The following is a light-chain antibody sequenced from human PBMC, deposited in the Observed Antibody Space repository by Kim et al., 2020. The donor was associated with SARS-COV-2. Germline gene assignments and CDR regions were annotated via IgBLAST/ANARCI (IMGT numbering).Light chain of an antibody. CDR3: QQRSDWPLT. J-gene: IGKJ4*01. V-gene: IGKV3-11*01. CDR1: QSISSD. Sequence: LSPGEIATLSCRASQSISSDLAWYQQKPGQAPSLLIYDTSKRAHDIPARFSGSGSGTDFTLTISSLEPEDFAIYYCQQRSDWPLTFGGGTKVDIK. CDR2: DTS.